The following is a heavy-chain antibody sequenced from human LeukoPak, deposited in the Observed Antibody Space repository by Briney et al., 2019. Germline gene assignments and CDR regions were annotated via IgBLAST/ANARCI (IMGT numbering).Heavy chain of an antibody. CDR2: IKQVGGEK. J-gene: IGHJ4*02. D-gene: IGHD2-2*01. Sequence: GRSLRLSCAMSGLTFSRYWMTWVRPAPGEELELVANIKQVGGEKYYVDSVKGRFTISRDNAKNSLYLQMSRPRVEDTAVYYCARVGCTTTSCLANWGQGTLVTVSS. V-gene: IGHV3-7*01. CDR1: GLTFSRYW. CDR3: ARVGCTTTSCLAN.